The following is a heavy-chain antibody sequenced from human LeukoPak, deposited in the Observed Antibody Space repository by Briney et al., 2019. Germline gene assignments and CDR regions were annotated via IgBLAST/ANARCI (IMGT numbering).Heavy chain of an antibody. V-gene: IGHV3-21*01. D-gene: IGHD3-22*01. J-gene: IGHJ4*02. CDR2: ISRSSTYI. CDR3: ARGEYYYDSSGSMRFDY. Sequence: PGGPLRLSCAASGFTFSSYSMNWVRQAPGKGLEWVSSISRSSTYIYYADSVKGRFTISRDNAENSLYLQMNSLRAEDTAVYYCARGEYYYDSSGSMRFDYWGQGTLVTVSS. CDR1: GFTFSSYS.